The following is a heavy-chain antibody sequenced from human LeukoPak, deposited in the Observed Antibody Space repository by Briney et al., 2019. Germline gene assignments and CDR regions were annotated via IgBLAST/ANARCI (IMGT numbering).Heavy chain of an antibody. V-gene: IGHV4-30-4*08. CDR3: ARAGYYYDSSGPPGY. CDR2: IYYSGST. D-gene: IGHD3-22*01. J-gene: IGHJ4*02. CDR1: GGSISSGDYY. Sequence: PSETLSLTCTVSGGSISSGDYYWSWIRQPPGKGLEWIGYIYYSGSTYYNPSLKSRVTISVDTSKNQFSLKLSSVTAADTAVYYCARAGYYYDSSGPPGYWGQGTLVAVSS.